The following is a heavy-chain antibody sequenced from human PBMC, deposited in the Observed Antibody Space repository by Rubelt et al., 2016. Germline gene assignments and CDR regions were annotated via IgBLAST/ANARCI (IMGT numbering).Heavy chain of an antibody. J-gene: IGHJ4*02. Sequence: QVQLQQWGAGLLKPSETLSLTCAVYGGSFSGYYWSWIRQPPGKGLEWIGDINYSGGTYYNPSLKSRVTISVGTSKNQFFLKLSSVTAADTAVYYCARDGKEASSLDYWGQGTLVTVSS. CDR1: GGSFSGYY. CDR3: ARDGKEASSLDY. V-gene: IGHV4-34*01. CDR2: INYSGGT.